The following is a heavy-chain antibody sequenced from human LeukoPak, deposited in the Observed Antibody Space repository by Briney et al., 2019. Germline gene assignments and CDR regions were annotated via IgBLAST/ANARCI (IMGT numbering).Heavy chain of an antibody. D-gene: IGHD3-16*02. CDR2: IIPFFATT. Sequence: SVKVSCKASGGTFSSYAISWVRQAPGQGLDWMGGIIPFFATTNFAQRFRGRLTITADASTSTVYMELSSLTSEDTAVYYCARHRVVEGDYYYFMDVWGKGTTVTVS. CDR3: ARHRVVEGDYYYFMDV. J-gene: IGHJ6*03. V-gene: IGHV1-69*01. CDR1: GGTFSSYA.